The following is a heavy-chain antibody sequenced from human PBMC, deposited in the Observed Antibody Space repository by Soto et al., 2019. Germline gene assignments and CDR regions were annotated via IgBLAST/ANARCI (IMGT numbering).Heavy chain of an antibody. CDR3: AKDRGFIASFDN. J-gene: IGHJ4*02. D-gene: IGHD3-16*02. CDR1: GFAFSSYA. V-gene: IGHV3-23*01. Sequence: PGWSLRLSCAASGFAFSSYAMSWVRQAPGKGLEWVSSISGSTSGTYYADAVKGRFTISRDNSNNTLYLQMNSLSAEDTAVYYCAKDRGFIASFDNWGQEALVTVSS. CDR2: ISGSTSGT.